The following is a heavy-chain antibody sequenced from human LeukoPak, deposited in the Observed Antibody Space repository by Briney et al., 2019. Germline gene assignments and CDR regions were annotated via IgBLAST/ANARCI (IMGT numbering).Heavy chain of an antibody. D-gene: IGHD6-19*01. CDR2: IRYDGSNK. CDR3: ARDRSIAVAGSEVNWFDP. J-gene: IGHJ5*02. CDR1: GFTFSSYG. V-gene: IGHV3-30*02. Sequence: PGGSLRLSCAASGFTFSSYGMHWVRQAPGKGLEWVAFIRYDGSNKYYADSVKGRFTISRDNSKNTLYLQMNSLRAEDTAVYYCARDRSIAVAGSEVNWFDPWGQGTLVTVSS.